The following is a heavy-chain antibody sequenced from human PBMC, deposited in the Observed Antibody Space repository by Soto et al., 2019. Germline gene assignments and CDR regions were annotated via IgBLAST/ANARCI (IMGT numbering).Heavy chain of an antibody. D-gene: IGHD6-13*01. CDR2: IDASGNT. J-gene: IGHJ6*02. V-gene: IGHV4-4*07. CDR3: ARYSNNWFQTEGMDV. CDR1: VDSITTYY. Sequence: SETLSLTCTVSVDSITTYYWSWIRQPAGKGLEWIGRIDASGNTNYNPSLNSRVTMSIDTSKKQFSLKLTSVTAADTAIYYCARYSNNWFQTEGMDVWGQGTTVTV.